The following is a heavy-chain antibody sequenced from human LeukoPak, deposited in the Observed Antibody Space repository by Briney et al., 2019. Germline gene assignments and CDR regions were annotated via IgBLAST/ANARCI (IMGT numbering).Heavy chain of an antibody. D-gene: IGHD3-16*01. V-gene: IGHV4-59*01. Sequence: SETLSLTCTVSGGSISSYYWTWIRQPPGKGREWIGYIYYSGGTNYDPSLKSRVTISVDTSKNQFSLRLGSVTAADTVVYYCAREDYGTNSFDCWGQGTLVTVS. J-gene: IGHJ4*02. CDR2: IYYSGGT. CDR1: GGSISSYY. CDR3: AREDYGTNSFDC.